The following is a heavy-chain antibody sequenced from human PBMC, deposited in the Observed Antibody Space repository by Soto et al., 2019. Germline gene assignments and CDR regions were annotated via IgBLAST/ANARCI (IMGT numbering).Heavy chain of an antibody. Sequence: SETLSLTCTVSGGSISSYYWSWIRQPPGKGLEWIGYIYYSGSTNYNPSLKSRVTISVDTSKNQFSLKLSSVTAADTAVYYCARKVWAVPAYFDYWGQGTLVTVSS. J-gene: IGHJ4*02. V-gene: IGHV4-59*12. CDR3: ARKVWAVPAYFDY. CDR2: IYYSGST. D-gene: IGHD2-2*01. CDR1: GGSISSYY.